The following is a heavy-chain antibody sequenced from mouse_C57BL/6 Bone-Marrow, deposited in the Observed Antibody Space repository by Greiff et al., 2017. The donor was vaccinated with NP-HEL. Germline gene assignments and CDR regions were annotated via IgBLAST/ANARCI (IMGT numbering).Heavy chain of an antibody. CDR3: RDDYVRFAY. D-gene: IGHD2-4*01. CDR2: IYPRSGNT. J-gene: IGHJ3*01. V-gene: IGHV1-81*01. Sequence: VKLVESGAELARPGASVKLSCKASGYTFTSYGISWVKQRTGQGLEWIGEIYPRSGNTYYNEKFKGKATLTADKSSSTAYMELRSLTSEDSAVYFCRDDYVRFAYWGQGTLVTVSA. CDR1: GYTFTSYG.